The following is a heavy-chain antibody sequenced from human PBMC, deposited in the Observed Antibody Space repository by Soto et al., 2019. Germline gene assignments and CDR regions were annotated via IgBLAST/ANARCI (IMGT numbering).Heavy chain of an antibody. CDR3: SDVGPAVGVDG. V-gene: IGHV3-72*01. CDR2: IKKRADSYTT. Sequence: EVQLVESGGGLVQPGGSLRLACAASGLTFSDHHMDWVRQAPGEGLEWVGRIKKRADSYTTHYSASVKGRFTISRDDSRHALYLQVDSLNTEDTAVYYCSDVGPAVGVDGWGQGTTVTVSS. D-gene: IGHD1-26*01. CDR1: GLTFSDHH. J-gene: IGHJ6*02.